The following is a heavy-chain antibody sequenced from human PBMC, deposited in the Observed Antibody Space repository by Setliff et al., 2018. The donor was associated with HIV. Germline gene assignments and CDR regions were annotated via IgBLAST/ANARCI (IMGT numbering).Heavy chain of an antibody. CDR3: ARDRQFGRAWGFDY. Sequence: SETLSLTCGVSGDSISSSNWWNWVRQSPGKGLEWIAEIYHKGNIHYNPSLRSRVTTSLDKSKNQISLNLDSVTAADTAVYYCARDRQFGRAWGFDYWGQGRPVTVSS. V-gene: IGHV4-4*02. CDR2: IYHKGNI. D-gene: IGHD7-27*01. CDR1: GDSISSSNW. J-gene: IGHJ4*02.